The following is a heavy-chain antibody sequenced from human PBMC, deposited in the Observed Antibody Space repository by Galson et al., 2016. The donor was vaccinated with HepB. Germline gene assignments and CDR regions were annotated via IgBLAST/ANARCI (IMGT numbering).Heavy chain of an antibody. CDR3: AKIDDEWLRESRFDF. J-gene: IGHJ4*02. Sequence: SLRLSCAASGFFFSYFGMHWVRQAPGKGLEWVAVVSNDGTNKYYADSVKGRFTISRDNSKNTLYLQMNSLRAEDTAVYYCAKIDDEWLRESRFDFWGQGALVTVSS. D-gene: IGHD3-10*01. CDR2: VSNDGTNK. V-gene: IGHV3-30*18. CDR1: GFFFSYFG.